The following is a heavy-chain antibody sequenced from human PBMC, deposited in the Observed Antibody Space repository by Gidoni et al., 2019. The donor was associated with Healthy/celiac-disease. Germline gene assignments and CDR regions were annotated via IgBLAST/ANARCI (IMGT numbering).Heavy chain of an antibody. CDR2: INHSGST. CDR3: ARGKRYCSGGSCSSRNWFDP. J-gene: IGHJ5*02. Sequence: QVQLQQWGAGLLKPSETLSLTCAGYGGSFRGYYWRWIRQPPGKGLEWIWEINHSGSTNYNPSLKCRVTISVDTSTNQFSLKLSSVTAADTAVYYCARGKRYCSGGSCSSRNWFDPWGQGTLVTVSS. D-gene: IGHD2-15*01. V-gene: IGHV4-34*01. CDR1: GGSFRGYY.